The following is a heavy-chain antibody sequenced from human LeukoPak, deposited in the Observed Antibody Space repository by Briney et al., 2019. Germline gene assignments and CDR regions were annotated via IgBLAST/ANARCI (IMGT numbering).Heavy chain of an antibody. V-gene: IGHV4-59*01. CDR2: IYYSGST. CDR1: GGSISSYH. J-gene: IGHJ6*03. Sequence: SETLSLTCTVSGGSISSYHWSWIRQPPGKGLEWIGYIYYSGSTNYNPSLKSRVTISVDTSKNQFSLKLSSVTAADTAVYYCARGHSGYYYYYYYYMDVWGKGTTVTVSS. D-gene: IGHD3-22*01. CDR3: ARGHSGYYYYYYYYMDV.